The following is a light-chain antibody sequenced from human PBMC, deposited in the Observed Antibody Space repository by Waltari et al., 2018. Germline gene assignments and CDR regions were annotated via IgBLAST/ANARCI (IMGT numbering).Light chain of an antibody. CDR1: SNDVGIHNF. CDR2: DVS. CDR3: SSYTSNTAV. Sequence: QSALTQPASVSGSPGQSITVSCTGISNDVGIHNFVSWYQHHPGKAPKVVIYDVSYRPSGVSDGFSGAKAGNTASLTISGLQAEDEADYYCSSYTSNTAVFGGGTKLTVL. V-gene: IGLV2-14*03. J-gene: IGLJ3*02.